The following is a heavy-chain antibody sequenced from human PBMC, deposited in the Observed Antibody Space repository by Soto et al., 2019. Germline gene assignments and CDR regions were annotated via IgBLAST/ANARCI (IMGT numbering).Heavy chain of an antibody. D-gene: IGHD3-16*01. CDR2: IYYSGST. V-gene: IGHV4-59*08. CDR3: ARGGGEYDSYFDY. CDR1: GGSISSYY. J-gene: IGHJ4*02. Sequence: PSETLSLTCTVSGGSISSYYWSWIRQPPGKGLEWIGYIYYSGSTNYNPSLKSRVTISVDTSKNQFSLKLSSVTAADTAVYYCARGGGEYDSYFDYWGQGTPVTVSS.